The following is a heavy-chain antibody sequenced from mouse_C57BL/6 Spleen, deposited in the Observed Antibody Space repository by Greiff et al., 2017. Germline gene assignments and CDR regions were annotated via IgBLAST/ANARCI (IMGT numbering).Heavy chain of an antibody. CDR3: AREETGIFL. CDR1: GYTFTSYW. Sequence: QVQLQQPGAELVRPGTSVKLSCKASGYTFTSYWMHWVKQRPGQGLEWIGVIDPSDSYTNYNQKFKGKATLTIDTSSSTAYMQLSSLTSEDSAVYYCAREETGIFLWGQGTLVTVSA. CDR2: IDPSDSYT. D-gene: IGHD4-1*01. V-gene: IGHV1-59*01. J-gene: IGHJ3*01.